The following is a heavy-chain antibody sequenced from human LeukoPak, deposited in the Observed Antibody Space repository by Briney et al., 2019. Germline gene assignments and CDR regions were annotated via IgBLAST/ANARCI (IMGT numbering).Heavy chain of an antibody. CDR1: GFTFSRYW. CDR3: ARAPAEIGGYYPEYFRH. CDR2: IKSDGST. D-gene: IGHD3-22*01. Sequence: AGGSLTLSCAASGFTFSRYWMHWVRQAPRKGLVWVSRIKSDGSTNYADSVKGRFTISRDNAKNTVSLQMNSLRAEDTGVYYCARAPAEIGGYYPEYFRHWGQGTLVTVSS. J-gene: IGHJ1*01. V-gene: IGHV3-74*01.